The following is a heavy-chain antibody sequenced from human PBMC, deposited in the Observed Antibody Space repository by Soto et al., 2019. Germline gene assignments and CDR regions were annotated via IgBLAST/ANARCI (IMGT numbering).Heavy chain of an antibody. CDR1: GFTFSSYS. J-gene: IGHJ3*02. CDR3: ARDYYGSGSYPDPFDI. CDR2: ISSSSSTI. D-gene: IGHD3-10*01. Sequence: GGSLRLSCAASGFTFSSYSMNWVRQAPGKGLEWVSYISSSSSTIYYADSVKGRFTISRDNAKNSLYLQMNSLRDEDTAVYYCARDYYGSGSYPDPFDIWGQGTMVTFSS. V-gene: IGHV3-48*02.